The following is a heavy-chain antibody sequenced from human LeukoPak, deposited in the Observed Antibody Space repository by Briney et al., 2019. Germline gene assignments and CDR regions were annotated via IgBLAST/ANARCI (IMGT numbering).Heavy chain of an antibody. V-gene: IGHV3-30*02. CDR2: IRYDGSNK. Sequence: PGGSLRLSCAASGFTFSSYGMHWVRQAPGKGLEWVAFIRYDGSNKYYADSVKGRFTISRDNSKNTLYLQMNSLRAEDTAVYYCAKVSGDYVRSYYYYMDVWGKGTTVTISS. CDR3: AKVSGDYVRSYYYYMDV. CDR1: GFTFSSYG. J-gene: IGHJ6*03. D-gene: IGHD4-17*01.